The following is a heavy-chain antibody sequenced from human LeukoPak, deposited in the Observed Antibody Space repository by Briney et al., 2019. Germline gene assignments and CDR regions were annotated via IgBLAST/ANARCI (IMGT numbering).Heavy chain of an antibody. D-gene: IGHD3-3*02. CDR3: ARVSTVFPVLPDY. Sequence: GGSLRLSCAASGFIFSNYGMHWVRQAPGKGLEWVAVIWYDGSNKYYAGSVKGRFTISRDNSKNTLFLQMNSLRAEDTAVYYCARVSTVFPVLPDYWGQGTWSPFPQ. V-gene: IGHV3-33*01. J-gene: IGHJ4*02. CDR1: GFIFSNYG. CDR2: IWYDGSNK.